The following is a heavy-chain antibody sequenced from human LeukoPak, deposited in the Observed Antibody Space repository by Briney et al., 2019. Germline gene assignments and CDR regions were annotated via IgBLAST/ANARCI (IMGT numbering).Heavy chain of an antibody. CDR2: INHSGST. V-gene: IGHV4-34*01. CDR3: ARRACAYYYDSSGYFRY. D-gene: IGHD3-22*01. J-gene: IGHJ4*02. CDR1: GGSFSGYY. Sequence: SEILSLTCAVYGGSFSGYYWSWIRQPPGKGLEWIGEINHSGSTNYSPSLKSRVTISVDTSKNQFSLKLSSVTAADTAVYYCARRACAYYYDSSGYFRYWGQGTLVTVSS.